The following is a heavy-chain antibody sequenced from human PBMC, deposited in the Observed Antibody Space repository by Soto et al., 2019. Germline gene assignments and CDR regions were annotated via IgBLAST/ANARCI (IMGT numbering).Heavy chain of an antibody. CDR3: ARDNSHYDFWSGLGKPNWFDP. Sequence: SETLSLTCTVSDGSISSYYWSWIRQPAGKGLEWIGRIYTSGSTNYNPSLKSRVTMSVDTSKNQFSLKLSSVTAADTAVYYCARDNSHYDFWSGLGKPNWFDPWGQGTLVTVS. V-gene: IGHV4-4*07. D-gene: IGHD3-3*01. CDR2: IYTSGST. J-gene: IGHJ5*02. CDR1: DGSISSYY.